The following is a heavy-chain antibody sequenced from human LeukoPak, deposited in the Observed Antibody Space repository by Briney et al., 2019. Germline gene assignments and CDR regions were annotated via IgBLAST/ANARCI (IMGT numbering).Heavy chain of an antibody. D-gene: IGHD2-15*01. V-gene: IGHV3-30*02. J-gene: IGHJ3*02. Sequence: GGSLRLSCAASGFTFSSYGMHWVRQAPGKGLEWVAFIRYDGSNKYYADSVKGRFTISRDNAKNSLYLQMNSLRAEDMALYYCAKDVGGPLADAFDIWGQGTMVTVSS. CDR2: IRYDGSNK. CDR3: AKDVGGPLADAFDI. CDR1: GFTFSSYG.